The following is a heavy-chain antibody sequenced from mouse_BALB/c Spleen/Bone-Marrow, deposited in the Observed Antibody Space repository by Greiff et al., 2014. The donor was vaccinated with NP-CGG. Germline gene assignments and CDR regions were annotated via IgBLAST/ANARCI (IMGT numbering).Heavy chain of an antibody. J-gene: IGHJ3*01. Sequence: EVKLVESGGGLVQPGGSLKLSCAASGFDFSRYWMSWVRQAPGKGLQWIGEINPESYTINYTPSLKDKFIISRDNAKNTLYLQMSKVRSEDTALYCCARLGYYGWFAYWGQGTLVTVSA. V-gene: IGHV4-1*02. D-gene: IGHD2-3*01. CDR3: ARLGYYGWFAY. CDR2: INPESYTI. CDR1: GFDFSRYW.